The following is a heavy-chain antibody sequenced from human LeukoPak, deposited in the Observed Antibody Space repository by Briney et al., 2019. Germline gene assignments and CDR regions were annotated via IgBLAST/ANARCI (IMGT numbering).Heavy chain of an antibody. CDR3: ARFPPCYCGSGSSFDY. Sequence: SETLSLTCAVYGGSFSGYYWSWIRQPPGKGLEWIGEINNSGSTNYNPSLKSRVTISVDTSKNQFSLKLSSVAAADTAVDYCARFPPCYCGSGSSFDYWGQGTLVTVSS. CDR1: GGSFSGYY. J-gene: IGHJ4*02. V-gene: IGHV4-34*01. D-gene: IGHD3-10*01. CDR2: INNSGST.